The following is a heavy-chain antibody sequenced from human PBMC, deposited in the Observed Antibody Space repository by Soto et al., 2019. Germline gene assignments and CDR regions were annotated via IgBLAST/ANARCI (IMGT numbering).Heavy chain of an antibody. D-gene: IGHD6-19*01. CDR1: GFTFSSYG. Sequence: QVQLVESGGGVVQPGRSLRLSCAASGFTFSSYGMHWVRQAPGKGLEWVAVISYDGSNKYYADSVKGRFTISRDNSKNTLYLQMNSLRAEDTAVYYCAKGSLRSGWYGNGFDIWGQGTMVTVSS. CDR2: ISYDGSNK. J-gene: IGHJ3*02. V-gene: IGHV3-30*18. CDR3: AKGSLRSGWYGNGFDI.